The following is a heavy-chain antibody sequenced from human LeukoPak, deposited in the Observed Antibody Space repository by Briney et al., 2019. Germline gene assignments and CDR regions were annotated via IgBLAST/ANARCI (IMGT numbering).Heavy chain of an antibody. J-gene: IGHJ4*02. CDR1: GFTFSDHY. CDR3: ASLLR. CDR2: IRNKANSYTT. V-gene: IGHV3-72*01. D-gene: IGHD3-22*01. Sequence: GGSLRLSCAASGFTFSDHYMDWVRQAPGKGLEWVGRIRNKANSYTTEYAASGKGRFTISRDDSKNSVHLQMNSLKTEDTAVYYCASLLRWGQGTLVTVSS.